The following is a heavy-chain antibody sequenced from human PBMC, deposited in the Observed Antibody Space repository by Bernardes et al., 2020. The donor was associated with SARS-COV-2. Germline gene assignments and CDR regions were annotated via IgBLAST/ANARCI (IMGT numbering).Heavy chain of an antibody. CDR3: AVERCSSTSCYGGGFDY. CDR1: GYTFTGYY. CDR2: INPNSCGT. V-gene: IGHV1-2*04. Sequence: ASVKVSCKASGYTFTGYYMHWVRQAPGQGLEWMGWINPNSCGTNYAQKFQGWVTMTRDTSISTAYMELSRLRSDDTAVYYCAVERCSSTSCYGGGFDYWGQGTLVTVSS. D-gene: IGHD2-2*01. J-gene: IGHJ4*02.